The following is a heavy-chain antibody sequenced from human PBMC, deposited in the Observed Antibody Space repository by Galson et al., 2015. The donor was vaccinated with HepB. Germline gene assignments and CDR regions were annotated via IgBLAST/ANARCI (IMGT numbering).Heavy chain of an antibody. D-gene: IGHD3-3*01. CDR3: ARHRTYHDFWSPFDP. J-gene: IGHJ5*02. CDR1: GYSFTSYW. CDR2: IYPGDSDT. Sequence: QSGAEVKKPGESLKISCKGSGYSFTSYWIGWVRQMPGKGLEWMGIIYPGDSDTRYSPSFQGQVTISADKSISTAYLQWSSLKASDTAMYYCARHRTYHDFWSPFDPWGQGTLVTVSS. V-gene: IGHV5-51*01.